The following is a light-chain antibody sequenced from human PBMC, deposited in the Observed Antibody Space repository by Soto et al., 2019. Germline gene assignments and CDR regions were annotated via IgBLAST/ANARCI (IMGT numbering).Light chain of an antibody. CDR2: DGS. V-gene: IGKV1-5*01. Sequence: DLPMTQSPSALSASVGDRVTITCRASRSISSWLAWYQQKPGKAPRLLIYDGSHLERGVPSRFSGSGSGTEFTLTISDLQPDDLATYYCQQYNNFWTFGPGTKVEI. J-gene: IGKJ1*01. CDR1: RSISSW. CDR3: QQYNNFWT.